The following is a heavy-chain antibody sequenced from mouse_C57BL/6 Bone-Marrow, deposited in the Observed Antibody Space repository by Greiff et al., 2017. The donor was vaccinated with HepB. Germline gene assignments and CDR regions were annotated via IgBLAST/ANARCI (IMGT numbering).Heavy chain of an antibody. Sequence: QVQLKESGPELVKPGASVKISCKASGYTFTDYYINWVKQRPGQGLEWIGWIFPGSGSTYYNEKFKGKATLTVDKSSSTAYMLLSSLTSEDSAVYFCARSGTYYGSSLFDYWGQGTTLTVSS. J-gene: IGHJ2*01. D-gene: IGHD1-1*01. CDR2: IFPGSGST. V-gene: IGHV1-75*01. CDR3: ARSGTYYGSSLFDY. CDR1: GYTFTDYY.